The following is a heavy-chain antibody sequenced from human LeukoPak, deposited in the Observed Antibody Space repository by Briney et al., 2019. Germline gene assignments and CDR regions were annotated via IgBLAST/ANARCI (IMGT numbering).Heavy chain of an antibody. CDR3: ARDGIVVVPAATDWFDP. D-gene: IGHD2-2*01. Sequence: ASVKVSCKASGYTFTSYGISWVRQAPGQGLEWVGWISAYNGNTNYAQKLQGRVTMTTDTSTSTAYMELRSLRSDDTAVYYCARDGIVVVPAATDWFDPWGQGTLVTVSS. J-gene: IGHJ5*02. CDR1: GYTFTSYG. V-gene: IGHV1-18*01. CDR2: ISAYNGNT.